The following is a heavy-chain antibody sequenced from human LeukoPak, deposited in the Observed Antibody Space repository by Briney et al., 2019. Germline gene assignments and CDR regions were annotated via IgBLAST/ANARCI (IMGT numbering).Heavy chain of an antibody. D-gene: IGHD2-15*01. Sequence: GGSLRLSCEASGFTFSNYNMNWVRQAPGKGLEWVSSISSSSSYIYYADSVKGRFTISRDNAKNSLYLQMNSLRAEDTAVYYCARQHCSGGDCYFFDWGQGTLVTVSS. CDR1: GFTFSNYN. J-gene: IGHJ4*02. CDR3: ARQHCSGGDCYFFD. CDR2: ISSSSSYI. V-gene: IGHV3-21*01.